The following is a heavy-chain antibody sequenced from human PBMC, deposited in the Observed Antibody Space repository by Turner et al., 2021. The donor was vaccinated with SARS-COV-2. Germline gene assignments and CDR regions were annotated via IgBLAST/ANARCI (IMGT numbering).Heavy chain of an antibody. D-gene: IGHD3-22*01. CDR3: SRHPYYYDRDEAFDI. Sequence: QMQLQESGPVLVMPSETLSLTCTVSCGSIRSSSYYWGWIRQPPGKGLEWIGSIDYSGSADYNPPLKSRVAISVATSKNEFSLRLSSGTAADAAVYYCSRHPYYYDRDEAFDIWGQGTMVTVSS. J-gene: IGHJ3*02. V-gene: IGHV4-39*01. CDR2: IDYSGSA. CDR1: CGSIRSSSYY.